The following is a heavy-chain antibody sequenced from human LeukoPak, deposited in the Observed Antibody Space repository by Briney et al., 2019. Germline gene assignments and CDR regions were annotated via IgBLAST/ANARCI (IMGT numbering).Heavy chain of an antibody. Sequence: PGGSLRLSCAGSGFTFTHFGLHWVRQAPGKGLEWVSPVTGNSGRTYYIDSVRGRFTISRDTSNNTLYLQMTSLGDEDTAVYYCAKGTRVGVTTPFDSWGQGTLVTVSS. CDR3: AKGTRVGVTTPFDS. CDR2: VTGNSGRT. CDR1: GFTFTHFG. V-gene: IGHV3-23*01. D-gene: IGHD1-26*01. J-gene: IGHJ4*02.